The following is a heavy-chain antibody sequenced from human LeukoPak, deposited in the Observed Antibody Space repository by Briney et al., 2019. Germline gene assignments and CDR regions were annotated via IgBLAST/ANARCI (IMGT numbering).Heavy chain of an antibody. J-gene: IGHJ4*02. Sequence: GGSLRLSCAASGFTFSSYSMNWLRQAPGRGLEWVSYISSGSSTIYYTDSVKGRFTISRDNAKNSLYLQMNSLRAEDTAVYYCARGARGFWSGYYDYWGQGTLVTVPS. CDR3: ARGARGFWSGYYDY. CDR2: ISSGSSTI. CDR1: GFTFSSYS. V-gene: IGHV3-48*01. D-gene: IGHD3-3*01.